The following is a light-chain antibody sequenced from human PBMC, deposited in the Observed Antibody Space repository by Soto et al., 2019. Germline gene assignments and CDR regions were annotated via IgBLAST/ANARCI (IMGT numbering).Light chain of an antibody. CDR3: QQYGSSPPIT. CDR2: GAS. V-gene: IGKV3-20*01. CDR1: QSVSSSY. J-gene: IGKJ3*01. Sequence: EIVLTQSPGTLSLSPGERATLSCRASQSVSSSYLAWYQQKPGQAPRLLIYGASSRATGIPDRFSGSGSGTDFTLTIRRLEPEEFAVYYCQQYGSSPPITFGPGTKVDIK.